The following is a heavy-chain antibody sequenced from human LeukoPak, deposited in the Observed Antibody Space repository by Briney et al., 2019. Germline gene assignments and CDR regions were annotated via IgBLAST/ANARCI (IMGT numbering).Heavy chain of an antibody. Sequence: GSLRLSCAASGFTFSSYGMSWVRQAPGKGLEWVSYISSSGSTIYYADSVKGRFTISRDNAKSSLYLQMTSLRAEDTAVYYCARESSGGDFDYWGQGTRVTVSS. D-gene: IGHD2-15*01. CDR2: ISSSGSTI. V-gene: IGHV3-48*04. J-gene: IGHJ4*02. CDR1: GFTFSSYG. CDR3: ARESSGGDFDY.